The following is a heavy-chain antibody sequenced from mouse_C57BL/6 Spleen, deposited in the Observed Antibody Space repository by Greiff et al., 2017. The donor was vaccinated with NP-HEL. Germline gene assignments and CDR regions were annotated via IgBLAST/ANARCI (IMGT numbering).Heavy chain of an antibody. V-gene: IGHV5-17*01. CDR2: ISSGSSTI. D-gene: IGHD1-1*01. Sequence: EVKVEESGGGLVKPGGSLKLSCAASGFTFSDYGMHWVRQAPEKGLEWVAYISSGSSTIYYADTVKGRFTISRDNAKNTLFLQMTSLRSEDTAMYYCAREGYGSSPHWYFDVWGTGTTVTVSS. CDR3: AREGYGSSPHWYFDV. CDR1: GFTFSDYG. J-gene: IGHJ1*03.